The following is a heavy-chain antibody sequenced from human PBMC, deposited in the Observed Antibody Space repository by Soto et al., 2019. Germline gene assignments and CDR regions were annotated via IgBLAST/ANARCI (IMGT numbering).Heavy chain of an antibody. CDR2: ISGSGGST. CDR3: AKDRVDRITMIVVVTSFDY. CDR1: GFTFSSYA. J-gene: IGHJ4*02. Sequence: GGSLRLSCAASGFTFSSYAMSWVRQAPGKGLEWVSAISGSGGSTYYADSVKGRFTISRDNSKNTLYLQMNSLRAEDTAVYYCAKDRVDRITMIVVVTSFDYWGQGTLVTVSS. V-gene: IGHV3-23*01. D-gene: IGHD3-22*01.